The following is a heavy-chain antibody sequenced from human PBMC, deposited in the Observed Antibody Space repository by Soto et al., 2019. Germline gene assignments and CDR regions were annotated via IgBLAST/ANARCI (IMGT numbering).Heavy chain of an antibody. D-gene: IGHD3-9*01. CDR3: ARDGRYFDWLSSGCWFDP. CDR1: GYSISSGYY. J-gene: IGHJ5*02. V-gene: IGHV4-38-2*02. CDR2: VYHSGST. Sequence: SETLSLTCAVSGYSISSGYYWGWLRQPPGKGLEWCGSVYHSGSTYYNPSLKSRVTISVDTSKTQYSLKLSSVTAADTAGYYCARDGRYFDWLSSGCWFDPWGQGTLVTVSS.